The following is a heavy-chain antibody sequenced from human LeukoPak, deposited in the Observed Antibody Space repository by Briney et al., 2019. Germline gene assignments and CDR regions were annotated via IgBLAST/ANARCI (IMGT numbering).Heavy chain of an antibody. J-gene: IGHJ4*02. CDR1: GFNFISYG. Sequence: GGSLRLSCAASGFNFISYGMHWVRQAPGKGLEWVALISYDGSNEYYADSVKGRFTISRDSSKNTLYLQMNSLRAEDTAVYYCTKHYDILTGYYGGYFDYWGQGTLVTVSS. CDR3: TKHYDILTGYYGGYFDY. V-gene: IGHV3-30*18. CDR2: ISYDGSNE. D-gene: IGHD3-9*01.